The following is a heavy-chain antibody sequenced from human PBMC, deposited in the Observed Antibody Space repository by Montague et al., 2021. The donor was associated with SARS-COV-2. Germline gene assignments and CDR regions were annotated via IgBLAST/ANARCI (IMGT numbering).Heavy chain of an antibody. V-gene: IGHV2-70*11. CDR3: AREIAAAPDY. CDR1: GFSLSTGGMC. D-gene: IGHD6-13*01. J-gene: IGHJ4*02. Sequence: PALVTPTQTLTLTCTFSGFSLSTGGMCVSWIRQPPGKALEWLARIDWDDDKYYSTSLKTRLTISKDTSKNQVVLTMTNMDPVDTATYYCAREIAAAPDYWGQGTLVTVSS. CDR2: IDWDDDK.